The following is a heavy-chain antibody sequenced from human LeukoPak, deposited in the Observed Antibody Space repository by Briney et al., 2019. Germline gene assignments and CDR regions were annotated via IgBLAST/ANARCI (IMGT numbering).Heavy chain of an antibody. Sequence: GGSLRLSCAVSGFTFSNYGMHWVRQAPGKGLEWAAFIRYDGSNKFYPDSVKGRSTISRDNSKNTLYLQMNSLRAEDTAVYYCARDSGSSYPDDYWGQGTLVTVSS. CDR3: ARDSGSSYPDDY. J-gene: IGHJ4*02. V-gene: IGHV3-30*02. CDR2: IRYDGSNK. D-gene: IGHD6-6*01. CDR1: GFTFSNYG.